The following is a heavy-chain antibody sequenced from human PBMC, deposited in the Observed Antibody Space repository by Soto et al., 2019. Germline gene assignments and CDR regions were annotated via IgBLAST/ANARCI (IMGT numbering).Heavy chain of an antibody. CDR1: GFTFSNAW. CDR3: TTGIPVPAAPSVDY. CDR2: IKSKTDGGTT. J-gene: IGHJ4*02. D-gene: IGHD2-2*01. Sequence: GSLRLSCAASGFTFSNAWMSWVRQAPGKGLEWVGRIKSKTDGGTTDYAAPVKGRFTISRDDSKNTLYLQMNSLKTEDTAVYYCTTGIPVPAAPSVDYWGQGTLVTVSS. V-gene: IGHV3-15*01.